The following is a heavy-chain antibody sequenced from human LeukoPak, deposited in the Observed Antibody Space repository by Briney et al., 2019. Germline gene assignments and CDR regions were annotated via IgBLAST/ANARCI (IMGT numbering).Heavy chain of an antibody. Sequence: GGSLRLSCAASGFTFSSYSMNWLRQAPGKALEWVSSISSSSTYIYYADSVNGRFTISRDNAKNSLYLQMNSLRAEDTAVYYCARDNGGYYDSSRSQGYWGQGTLVTVSS. CDR2: ISSSSTYI. V-gene: IGHV3-21*01. D-gene: IGHD3-3*01. J-gene: IGHJ4*02. CDR1: GFTFSSYS. CDR3: ARDNGGYYDSSRSQGY.